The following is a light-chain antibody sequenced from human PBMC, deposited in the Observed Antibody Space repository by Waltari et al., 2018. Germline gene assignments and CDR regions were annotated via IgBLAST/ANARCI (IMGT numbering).Light chain of an antibody. V-gene: IGLV1-40*01. J-gene: IGLJ2*01. CDR2: GNN. CDR1: SANIGAGLD. CDR3: QSYDSRLSVVV. Sequence: QSVLTQPPSLSGAPGQRVTMSCIGGSANIGAGLDVHWKQQPPGTAPKLRIFGNNNRPSGVPDRFSASKSGASASLAITGLQSEDEAVYYCQSYDSRLSVVVFGGGTKLTVL.